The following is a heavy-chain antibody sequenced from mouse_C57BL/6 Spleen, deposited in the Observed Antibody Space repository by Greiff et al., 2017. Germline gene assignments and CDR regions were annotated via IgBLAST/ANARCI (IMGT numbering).Heavy chain of an antibody. CDR2: IDPSDSYT. Sequence: QVQLQQPGAELVKPGASVKLSCKASGYTFTSYWMQWVKQRPGQGLEWIGEIDPSDSYTNSNQKFKGKATLTVDTSSSTAYMQLSSLTSEDSAVYYCARWDYGSSYAMDYWGQGTSVTVSS. D-gene: IGHD1-1*01. CDR1: GYTFTSYW. J-gene: IGHJ4*01. CDR3: ARWDYGSSYAMDY. V-gene: IGHV1-50*01.